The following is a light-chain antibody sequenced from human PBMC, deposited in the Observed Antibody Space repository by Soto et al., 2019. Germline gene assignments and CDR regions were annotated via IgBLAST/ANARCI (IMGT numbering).Light chain of an antibody. J-gene: IGLJ1*01. CDR3: SSYTSSSTYV. CDR2: DVS. Sequence: QSVLSQPASVSGSRGQSFTISCTGTSSDVGGYNYVSWYQQHPGKAPKLMIYDVSNRPSGVSNRFSGSKSGNTASLTISGLQAEDEADYYCSSYTSSSTYVFGTGTKVTVL. CDR1: SSDVGGYNY. V-gene: IGLV2-14*01.